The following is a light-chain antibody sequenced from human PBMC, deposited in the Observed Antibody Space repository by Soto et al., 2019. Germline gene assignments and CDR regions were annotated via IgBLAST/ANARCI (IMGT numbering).Light chain of an antibody. V-gene: IGKV3-20*01. J-gene: IGKJ1*01. CDR2: AAS. CDR3: QHYGTSSWT. Sequence: EIVLTQSPGTLSLSPGERATLSCRASQSVTSNFLAWFQQKPGQAPRLLIFAASRRASGIPDRFSASGSGTDFTLTISRLDYDDFAVYYWQHYGTSSWTFGPGTKLEIK. CDR1: QSVTSNF.